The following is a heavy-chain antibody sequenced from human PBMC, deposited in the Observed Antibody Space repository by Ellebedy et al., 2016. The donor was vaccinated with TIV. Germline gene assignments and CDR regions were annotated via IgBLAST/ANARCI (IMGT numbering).Heavy chain of an antibody. Sequence: SETLSLTXTVSGYSISSGYYWGWIRQPPGKGLEWIGSIYHSGSTYYNPSLRSRVTMSIDTSKSQFSLKLSSVTAADTAVYYCARDAYYYDTTGFYLTDCWGQGTLVTVSS. CDR2: IYHSGST. V-gene: IGHV4-38-2*02. CDR3: ARDAYYYDTTGFYLTDC. D-gene: IGHD3-22*01. J-gene: IGHJ4*02. CDR1: GYSISSGYY.